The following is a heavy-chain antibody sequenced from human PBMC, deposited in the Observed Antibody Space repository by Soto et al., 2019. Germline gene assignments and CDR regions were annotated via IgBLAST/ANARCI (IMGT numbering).Heavy chain of an antibody. CDR3: ARKDKSGYFNWFDP. CDR1: GYKFTSSW. J-gene: IGHJ5*02. Sequence: PXESLKISCRTSGYKFTSSWIAWVRQMPGKGLEWMGIIFPSDSDTRYSPSFQGQVTISADRSTSTVFLQWASLKASDTAVYFCARKDKSGYFNWFDPWGQGTLVTVS. D-gene: IGHD3-22*01. CDR2: IFPSDSDT. V-gene: IGHV5-51*01.